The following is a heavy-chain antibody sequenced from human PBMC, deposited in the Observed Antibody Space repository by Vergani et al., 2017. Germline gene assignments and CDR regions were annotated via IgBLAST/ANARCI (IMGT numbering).Heavy chain of an antibody. CDR1: GFTFSSYA. CDR3: ARDAPSYYDFWSGTLDY. Sequence: QVQLVESGGGVVQPGRSLRLSCAASGFTFSSYAMHWVRQAPGKGLEWVAVISYDGSNKYYADSVKGRFTISRDNSKNTLDLQRNSLRAEDTAVYYCARDAPSYYDFWSGTLDYWGQGTLVTVSS. J-gene: IGHJ4*02. V-gene: IGHV3-30-3*01. CDR2: ISYDGSNK. D-gene: IGHD3-3*01.